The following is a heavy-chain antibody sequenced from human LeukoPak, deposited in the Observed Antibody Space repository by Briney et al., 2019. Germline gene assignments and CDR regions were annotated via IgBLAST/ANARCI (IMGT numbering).Heavy chain of an antibody. CDR1: GGTFSSYA. J-gene: IGHJ4*02. V-gene: IGHV1-69*13. CDR3: AKGYYGSGSYGWFDY. D-gene: IGHD3-10*01. CDR2: IIPIFGTA. Sequence: GASVKVSCKASGGTFSSYAISWVRQAPGQGLEWMGGIIPIFGTANYAQKFQGRVTITADESTSTAYMELSSLRAEDTAVYSCAKGYYGSGSYGWFDYWGQGTLVTVSS.